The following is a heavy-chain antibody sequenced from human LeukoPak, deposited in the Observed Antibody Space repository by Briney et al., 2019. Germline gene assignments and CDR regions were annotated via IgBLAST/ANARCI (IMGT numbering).Heavy chain of an antibody. J-gene: IGHJ4*02. Sequence: TSETLSLTCTVSGGSISSYYWSWIRQPPGKGLEWIGYIYYSGSTNYNPSLKSRVTISVDTSKNQFSLKLSSVTAADTAVYYCARDGDGYNYGFDYWGQGTLVTVSS. D-gene: IGHD5-24*01. CDR1: GGSISSYY. CDR2: IYYSGST. V-gene: IGHV4-59*01. CDR3: ARDGDGYNYGFDY.